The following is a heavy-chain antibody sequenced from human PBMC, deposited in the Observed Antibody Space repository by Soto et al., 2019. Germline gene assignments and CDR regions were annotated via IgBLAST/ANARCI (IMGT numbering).Heavy chain of an antibody. CDR3: AKARRPIAAAGTLEYFQH. D-gene: IGHD6-13*01. Sequence: GSLRLSCAASGFTFSSHGMHWVHQAPGRGLEWVAVFSYDGINRHYADSVKGRFTISRDNSKNTLSLQINRLRPEDTAVYYCAKARRPIAAAGTLEYFQHWGQGTLVTVSS. V-gene: IGHV3-30*18. J-gene: IGHJ1*01. CDR2: FSYDGINR. CDR1: GFTFSSHG.